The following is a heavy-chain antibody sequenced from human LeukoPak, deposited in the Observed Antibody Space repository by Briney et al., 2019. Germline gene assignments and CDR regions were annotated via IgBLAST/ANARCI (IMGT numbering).Heavy chain of an antibody. Sequence: SETLSLTCTVSGGSISSSSYYWGWIRQPPGKGLEWIGYIYYSGSTNYNPSLKSRVTISVDTSKNQFSLKLTSVTAADTAVYYCARAPEYGLYYFDYWGQGTLVTVSS. D-gene: IGHD1-14*01. CDR3: ARAPEYGLYYFDY. CDR2: IYYSGST. V-gene: IGHV4-61*05. J-gene: IGHJ4*02. CDR1: GGSISSSSYY.